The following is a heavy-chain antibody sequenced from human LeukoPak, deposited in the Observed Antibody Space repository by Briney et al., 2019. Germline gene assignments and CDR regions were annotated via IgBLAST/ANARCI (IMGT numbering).Heavy chain of an antibody. CDR3: AKDRDLGGSSYYFDY. Sequence: PGGSLRLSCAASGFTFSSHGMYWVRQTPGKGLEWVAVISYDGKDKKFADSVKGRLTISRDNSTNMLYLQMNSLRPEDTAVYYCAKDRDLGGSSYYFDYWGQGTLVTVSS. J-gene: IGHJ4*02. V-gene: IGHV3-30*18. CDR1: GFTFSSHG. D-gene: IGHD1-26*01. CDR2: ISYDGKDK.